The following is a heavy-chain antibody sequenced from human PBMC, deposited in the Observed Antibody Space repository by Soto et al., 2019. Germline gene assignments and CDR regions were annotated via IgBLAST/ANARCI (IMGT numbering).Heavy chain of an antibody. V-gene: IGHV1-3*05. CDR3: ARSIVVVTALDY. CDR2: INAGNGNT. CDR1: GYTFTSYA. J-gene: IGHJ4*02. D-gene: IGHD2-21*02. Sequence: QVQLVQSGAEEKKPGASVKVSCKASGYTFTSYAMHWVRQAPGQRLEWMGWINAGNGNTKYSQKFQGRVTITRDTSASTAYMELSSLRHEDTAVYYCARSIVVVTALDYWGQGTLVTVSS.